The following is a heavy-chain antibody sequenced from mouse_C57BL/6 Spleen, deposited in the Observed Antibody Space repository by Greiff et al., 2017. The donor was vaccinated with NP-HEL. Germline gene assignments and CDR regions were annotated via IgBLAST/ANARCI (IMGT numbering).Heavy chain of an antibody. CDR1: GYTFTSYW. D-gene: IGHD2-3*01. V-gene: IGHV1-69*01. CDR2: IDPSDSYT. CDR3: ALYDGYYAMDY. Sequence: QVQLKQPGAELVMPGASVKLSCKASGYTFTSYWMHWVKQRPGQGLEWIGEIDPSDSYTNYNQKFKGKSTLTVDKSSSTAYMQLSSLTSEDSAVYYCALYDGYYAMDYWGQGTSVTVSS. J-gene: IGHJ4*01.